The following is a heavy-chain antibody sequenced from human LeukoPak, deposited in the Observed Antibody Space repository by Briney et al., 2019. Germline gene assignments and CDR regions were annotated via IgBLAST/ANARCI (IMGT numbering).Heavy chain of an antibody. V-gene: IGHV4-34*01. CDR1: GGSFSGYY. CDR3: ARGGIVVVPAANPSFDY. J-gene: IGHJ4*02. Sequence: SETLSLTCAVYGGSFSGYYWSWIRQPPRQGLGWVGEINNSGSTNYNPSLKSRVTISVDPYKNQFPPKLSSVTAADTAVYYCARGGIVVVPAANPSFDYWGQGTLVTVSS. CDR2: INNSGST. D-gene: IGHD2-2*01.